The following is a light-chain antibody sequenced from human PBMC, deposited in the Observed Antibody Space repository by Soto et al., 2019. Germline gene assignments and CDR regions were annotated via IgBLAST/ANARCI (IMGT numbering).Light chain of an antibody. CDR2: GAS. V-gene: IGKV3-15*01. J-gene: IGKJ1*01. Sequence: EIVMTQSPTTLSVSLGERATHSCRASQSVSSNLAWYQLKPGQAPRLLIYGASTRATGIPARFSGSGSGTEFTLTISSLQSEDFAVYYCQQYNEWPTFGQGTKVDIK. CDR1: QSVSSN. CDR3: QQYNEWPT.